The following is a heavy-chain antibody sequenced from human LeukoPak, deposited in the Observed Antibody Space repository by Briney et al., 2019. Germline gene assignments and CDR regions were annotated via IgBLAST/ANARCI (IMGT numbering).Heavy chain of an antibody. Sequence: SETLSLTCTVSGGSIRSYYWNWIRQPPGKGLEWIGSIYSGNTYYTPSLKSRVTISVGTSENQFSLKLSSVTAADTAVYYCARRVTDYGLDYWGQGTLVTVSS. CDR1: GGSIRSYY. V-gene: IGHV4-59*04. CDR3: ARRVTDYGLDY. J-gene: IGHJ4*02. CDR2: IYSGNT. D-gene: IGHD4-17*01.